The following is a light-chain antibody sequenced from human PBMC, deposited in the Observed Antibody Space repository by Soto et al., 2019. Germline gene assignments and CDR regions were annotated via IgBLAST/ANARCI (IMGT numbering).Light chain of an antibody. V-gene: IGKV1-39*01. CDR2: GAS. CDR1: QSININ. J-gene: IGKJ5*01. CDR3: QQLFRYPLA. Sequence: DIQMTQSPSSLSASVGDRVTITCRASQSININLNSHQQKPGKGPKLLIYGASTLQSGVPSRFTGSGSGTDFTLTIDSLQPEDFATYHCQQLFRYPLAFGQGTRLEMK.